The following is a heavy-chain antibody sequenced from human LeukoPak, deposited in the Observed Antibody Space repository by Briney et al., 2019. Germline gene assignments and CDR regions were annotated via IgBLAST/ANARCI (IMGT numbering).Heavy chain of an antibody. CDR1: GFTFSSYA. CDR2: ISSNGGST. Sequence: GGSLRLSCSASGFTFSSYAMHWVRQAPGKGLEYVSAISSNGGSTYYADSVKGRFTISRDNSKNTLYLQMSSLRAEDTAVYYCVKESIGYCSGGSCYWGQGTLVTVFS. D-gene: IGHD2-15*01. V-gene: IGHV3-64D*06. CDR3: VKESIGYCSGGSCY. J-gene: IGHJ4*02.